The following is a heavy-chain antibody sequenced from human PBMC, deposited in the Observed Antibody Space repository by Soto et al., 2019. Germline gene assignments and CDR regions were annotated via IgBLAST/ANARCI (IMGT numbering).Heavy chain of an antibody. CDR2: IIPIFGTA. CDR3: ARDRCSGGSCYSGYYYYGMDV. CDR1: GGTFSSYA. V-gene: IGHV1-69*13. J-gene: IGHJ6*02. Sequence: SVKVSCKASGGTFSSYAISWVRQAPGQGLEWMGGIIPIFGTANYAQKFQGRVTITADESTSTAYMELSSLRSEDTAVYYCARDRCSGGSCYSGYYYYGMDVWGQGTTVTVSS. D-gene: IGHD2-15*01.